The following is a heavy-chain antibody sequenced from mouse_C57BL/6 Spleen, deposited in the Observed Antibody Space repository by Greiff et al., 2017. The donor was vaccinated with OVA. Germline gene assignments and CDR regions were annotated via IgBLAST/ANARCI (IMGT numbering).Heavy chain of an antibody. J-gene: IGHJ4*01. D-gene: IGHD2-5*01. Sequence: QVHVKQSGTELVKPGASVKLSCKASGYTFTSYWMHWVKQRPGQGLEWIGNINPSNGGTNYNEKFKSKATLTVDKSSSTAYMQLSSLTSVDSAVYYCASIYYSNYYAMDYWGQGTSVTVSA. V-gene: IGHV1-53*01. CDR2: INPSNGGT. CDR1: GYTFTSYW. CDR3: ASIYYSNYYAMDY.